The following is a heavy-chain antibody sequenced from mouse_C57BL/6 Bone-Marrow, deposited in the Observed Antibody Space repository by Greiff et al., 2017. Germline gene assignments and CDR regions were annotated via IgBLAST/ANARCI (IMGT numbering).Heavy chain of an antibody. CDR2: IRSKSNNYAT. V-gene: IGHV10-1*01. CDR3: VRHKRYHGSSPWFAY. CDR1: GFSFNTYA. D-gene: IGHD1-1*01. J-gene: IGHJ3*01. Sequence: DVQLVESGGGLVQPKGSLKLSCAASGFSFNTYAMNWVRQAPGKGLEWVARIRSKSNNYATYYADSVKDRFTISRDDSESMLYLQMNNLKTEDTAMYYCVRHKRYHGSSPWFAYWGQGTLVTVSA.